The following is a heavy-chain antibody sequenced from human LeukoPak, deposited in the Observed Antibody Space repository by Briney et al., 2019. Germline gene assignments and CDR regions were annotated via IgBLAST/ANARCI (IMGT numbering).Heavy chain of an antibody. CDR2: IIPIFGTA. Sequence: SVKVSCKASGGTFSSYAISWVRQAPGQGLEWMGGIIPIFGTANYAQKFQGRVTITADKSTSTAYMELSSLRSEDTAVYYCAATSWMITFGGVIAPAGYYYYGMDVWGQGTAVTVSS. V-gene: IGHV1-69*06. CDR3: AATSWMITFGGVIAPAGYYYYGMDV. J-gene: IGHJ6*02. D-gene: IGHD3-16*02. CDR1: GGTFSSYA.